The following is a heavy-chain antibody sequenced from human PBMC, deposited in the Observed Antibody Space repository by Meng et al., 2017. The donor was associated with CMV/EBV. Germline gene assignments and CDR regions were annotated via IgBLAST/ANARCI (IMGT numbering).Heavy chain of an antibody. J-gene: IGHJ4*02. CDR1: GGTFSTFA. CDR2: IIPVFETA. CDR3: ARGGDSWYSDY. V-gene: IGHV1-69*12. Sequence: QGQVVEYAAEVKKPGPSVKVSCKTFGGTFSTFASSWVRQAPGEGLEWMGGIIPVFETANYGERFQDRVTITADDSTTTAYMELSSLGADDTALYFCARGGDSWYSDYWGQGTLVTVSS. D-gene: IGHD1-26*01.